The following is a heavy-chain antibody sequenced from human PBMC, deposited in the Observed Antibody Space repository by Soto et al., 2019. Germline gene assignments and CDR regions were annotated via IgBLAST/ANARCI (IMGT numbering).Heavy chain of an antibody. CDR1: GDSLSSSLYF. V-gene: IGHV4-61*05. D-gene: IGHD1-26*01. CDR2: VYFSGSN. CDR3: ANGRDIVGATKDYYYAMDV. J-gene: IGHJ6*02. Sequence: SATLSLTCTVSGDSLSSSLYFWGWIRQSPGEWVEWIGYVYFSGSNNYNPSLKGRVTISVDKDKNQCSLKLSSVTAADKAVYCCANGRDIVGATKDYYYAMDVWGQGTPVSVSS.